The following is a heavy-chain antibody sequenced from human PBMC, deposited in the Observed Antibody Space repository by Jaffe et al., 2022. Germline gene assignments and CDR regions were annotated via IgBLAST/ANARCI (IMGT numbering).Heavy chain of an antibody. CDR1: GGTFSSYA. V-gene: IGHV1-69*05. J-gene: IGHJ6*03. CDR3: ARSPLIWTPNDYGDSVSKYYYYYMDV. D-gene: IGHD4-17*01. Sequence: QVQLVQSGAEVKKPGSSVKVSCKASGGTFSSYAISWVRQAPGQGLEWMGGIIPIFGTANYAQKFQGRVTITTDESTSTAYMELSSLRSEDTAVYYCARSPLIWTPNDYGDSVSKYYYYYMDVWGKGTTVTVSS. CDR2: IIPIFGTA.